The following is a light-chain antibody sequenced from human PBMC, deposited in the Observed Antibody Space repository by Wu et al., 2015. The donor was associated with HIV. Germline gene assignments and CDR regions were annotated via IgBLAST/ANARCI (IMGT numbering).Light chain of an antibody. CDR1: QSVSSN. V-gene: IGKV3-15*01. Sequence: EVVMTQSPATLSVSPGERATLSCRASQSVSSNLAWYQQKPGQGPRLLIYAASTRATGIPARFSGSGSGTEFTLTISSLQSEDFAVYYCQQYNNWPWTFGQGTKVEIK. CDR3: QQYNNWPWT. J-gene: IGKJ1*01. CDR2: AAS.